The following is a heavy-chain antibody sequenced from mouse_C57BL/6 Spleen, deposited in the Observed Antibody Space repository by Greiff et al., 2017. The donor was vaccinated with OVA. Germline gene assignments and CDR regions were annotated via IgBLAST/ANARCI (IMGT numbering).Heavy chain of an antibody. CDR3: APQTAQATWFAY. V-gene: IGHV1-64*01. D-gene: IGHD3-2*02. CDR2: IHPNSGST. Sequence: QVQLQQPGAELVKPGASVKLSCKASGYTFTSYWMHWVKQRPGQGLEWIGMIHPNSGSTNYNEKFKSKATLPVDKSSSTAYMQLSSLTSEDSAVYYCAPQTAQATWFAYWGQGTLVTVSA. J-gene: IGHJ3*01. CDR1: GYTFTSYW.